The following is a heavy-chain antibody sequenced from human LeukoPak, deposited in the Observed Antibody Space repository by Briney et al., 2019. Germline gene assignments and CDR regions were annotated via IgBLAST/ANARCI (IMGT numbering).Heavy chain of an antibody. CDR1: GGSLSNYY. D-gene: IGHD3-3*01. V-gene: IGHV4-59*08. CDR2: IYYSGST. CDR3: ARHTRITIFGVVIDAFDI. Sequence: SETLSLTCTVSGGSLSNYYWSWIRQPPGKGLEWIGDIYYSGSTNYNPSLKSRVTISVDTSKNQVSLKLRSVTAEDTAVYYCARHTRITIFGVVIDAFDIWGQGTMVTVSS. J-gene: IGHJ3*02.